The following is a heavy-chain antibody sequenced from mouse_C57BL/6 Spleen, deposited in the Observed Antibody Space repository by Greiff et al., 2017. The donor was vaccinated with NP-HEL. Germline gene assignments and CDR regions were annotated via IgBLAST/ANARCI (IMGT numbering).Heavy chain of an antibody. J-gene: IGHJ2*01. Sequence: VQLQQPGAELVRPGSSVKLSCKASGYTFTSYWMHWVKQRPIQGLEWIGNIDPSDSETHYNQKFKDKATLTVDKSSSTAYMQLSSLTSEDSAVYYCASGRGGSGLFDYWGQGTTLTVSS. V-gene: IGHV1-52*01. CDR1: GYTFTSYW. CDR2: IDPSDSET. D-gene: IGHD3-2*02. CDR3: ASGRGGSGLFDY.